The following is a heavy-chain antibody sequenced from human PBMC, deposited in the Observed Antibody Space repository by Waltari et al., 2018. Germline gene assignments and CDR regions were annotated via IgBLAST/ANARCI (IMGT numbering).Heavy chain of an antibody. CDR1: GFTFSNYG. D-gene: IGHD3-22*01. Sequence: QVHLVESGGGVVQPGRSLRLSCAASGFTFSNYGMHWVRQAPGKGLEWVAGIGYDGNNKYYADSVKGRFTISRDNSKNTLYLQLNSLRAEDTAFYYCARDISDISGPFDYWGQGTLVSVSS. J-gene: IGHJ4*02. V-gene: IGHV3-33*01. CDR3: ARDISDISGPFDY. CDR2: IGYDGNNK.